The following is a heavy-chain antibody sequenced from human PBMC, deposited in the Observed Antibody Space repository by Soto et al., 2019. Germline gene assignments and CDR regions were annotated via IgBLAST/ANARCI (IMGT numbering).Heavy chain of an antibody. CDR1: GFTFKESA. V-gene: IGHV3-23*01. D-gene: IGHD6-19*01. Sequence: GGSLRLSCAASGFTFKESAMNWVRQAPGKGLEWVASISDTGASTWYAESVRGRLSISRDNSKNTLYLQMNSLRGEDTAVYYCAKGRGSGWAWSFDNSGHATLVTVSS. CDR3: AKGRGSGWAWSFDN. J-gene: IGHJ4*01. CDR2: ISDTGAST.